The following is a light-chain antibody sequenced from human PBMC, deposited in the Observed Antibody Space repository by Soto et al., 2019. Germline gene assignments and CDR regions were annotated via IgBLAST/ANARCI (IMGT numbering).Light chain of an antibody. J-gene: IGLJ2*01. CDR1: NSDIGNYNF. CDR3: SSYAGSNNLL. CDR2: EVN. Sequence: ALTQPPSASGSPGQSVAISCTGTNSDIGNYNFVSWYQQHPGKAPKLMIYEVNTRPSGVPDRFSGSKSGNTASLTVSGLQPEDEADYYCSSYAGSNNLLFGGGTKLTVL. V-gene: IGLV2-8*01.